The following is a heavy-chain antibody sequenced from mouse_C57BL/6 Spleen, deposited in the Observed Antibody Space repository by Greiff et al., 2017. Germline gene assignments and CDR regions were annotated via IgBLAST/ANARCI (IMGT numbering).Heavy chain of an antibody. Sequence: EVQLQQSGPELVKPGASVKISCKASGYSFTDYNMNWVKQSNGKSLEWIGVINPNYGTTSYKQKFKGKATLTVDQSSSTAYMQLNSLTSEDSAVYYSARNGYGSSYRYFDVWGTGTTVTVSS. CDR1: GYSFTDYN. CDR3: ARNGYGSSYRYFDV. CDR2: INPNYGTT. J-gene: IGHJ1*03. D-gene: IGHD1-1*01. V-gene: IGHV1-39*01.